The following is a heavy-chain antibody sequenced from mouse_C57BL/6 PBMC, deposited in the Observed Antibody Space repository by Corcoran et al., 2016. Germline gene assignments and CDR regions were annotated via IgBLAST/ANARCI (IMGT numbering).Heavy chain of an antibody. J-gene: IGHJ4*01. D-gene: IGHD1-1*01. CDR2: ISYDGSN. CDR3: ASYYYGSSHDYYAMDY. Sequence: DVQLQESGPGLVKPSQSLSLTCSVTGYSITSGYYWNWIRQFPGNKLEWMGYISYDGSNNYNPSLKNRISITRDTSKNQFFLKLNYVTTEDTATYYCASYYYGSSHDYYAMDYWGQGTSVTVSS. CDR1: GYSITSGYY. V-gene: IGHV3-6*01.